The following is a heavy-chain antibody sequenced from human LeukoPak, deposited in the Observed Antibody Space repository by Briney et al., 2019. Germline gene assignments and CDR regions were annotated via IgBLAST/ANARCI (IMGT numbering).Heavy chain of an antibody. CDR1: GGSISSSSYY. V-gene: IGHV4-39*07. CDR2: IYYSGST. D-gene: IGHD2-2*01. CDR3: AREVDAAAAYNWFDP. J-gene: IGHJ5*02. Sequence: SETLSLTCTVSGGSISSSSYYWVWIRQPPGKGLGWIGTIYYSGSTYYKPSLKRRVTISVDTSKNQFSLKLSSVTAADTAVYYCAREVDAAAAYNWFDPWGQGTLVTVSS.